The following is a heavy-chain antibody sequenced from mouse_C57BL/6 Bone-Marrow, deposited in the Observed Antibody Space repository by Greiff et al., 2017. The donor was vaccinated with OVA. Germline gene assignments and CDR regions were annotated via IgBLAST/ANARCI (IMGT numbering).Heavy chain of an antibody. CDR1: GYTFTDYE. D-gene: IGHD2-5*01. CDR3: TGGYSNYYAMDY. V-gene: IGHV1-15*01. J-gene: IGHJ4*01. Sequence: VQLQQSGAELVRPGASVTLSCKASGYTFTDYEMHWVKQTPVHGLEWIGAIDPETGGTAYNQKFKGKAILTADKSSSTAYLELRSLTSEDTAVYYCTGGYSNYYAMDYGGRGTSVTVTS. CDR2: IDPETGGT.